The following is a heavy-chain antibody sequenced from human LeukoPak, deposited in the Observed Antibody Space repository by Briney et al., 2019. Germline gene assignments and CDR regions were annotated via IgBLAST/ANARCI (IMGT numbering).Heavy chain of an antibody. Sequence: SETLSLTCTVSGGSISSYYWSWIRQPPGKGLEWIGYIYYSGSTNYNPSLKSRVTISVDTSKNQFSLKLSSVTAADTAVYYCARYTIIAGARRWFDPWGQGTLVTVSS. D-gene: IGHD1-26*01. CDR1: GGSISSYY. J-gene: IGHJ5*02. CDR2: IYYSGST. V-gene: IGHV4-59*08. CDR3: ARYTIIAGARRWFDP.